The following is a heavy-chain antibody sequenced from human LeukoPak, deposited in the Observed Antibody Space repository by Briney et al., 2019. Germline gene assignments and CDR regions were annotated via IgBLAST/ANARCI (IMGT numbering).Heavy chain of an antibody. J-gene: IGHJ4*02. CDR1: GFTFSSYW. CDR3: ARDDGIRTVDY. Sequence: GGSLRLSCAASGFTFSSYWMSWVRQAPGKGLEWVANIKEDGSDKYHVDSVKGRFTISRDNAKNSLYLQMNGLRAEDTAVYYCARDDGIRTVDYWGQGTLVTVSS. D-gene: IGHD1-14*01. CDR2: IKEDGSDK. V-gene: IGHV3-7*01.